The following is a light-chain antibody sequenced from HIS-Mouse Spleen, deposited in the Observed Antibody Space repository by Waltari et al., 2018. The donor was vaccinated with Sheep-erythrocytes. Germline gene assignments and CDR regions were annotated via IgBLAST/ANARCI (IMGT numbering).Light chain of an antibody. Sequence: DIQMTQSPSSLSASVGDRVTITCQASQDISNYLNWYQQKPGKAPKLLIYDASNLETGVPSRFSGSGSGTDFTCTISSLQPEDIATYYCQQYDNLXLTFGGGTKVEIK. J-gene: IGKJ4*01. CDR2: DAS. CDR1: QDISNY. CDR3: QQYDNLXLT. V-gene: IGKV1-33*01.